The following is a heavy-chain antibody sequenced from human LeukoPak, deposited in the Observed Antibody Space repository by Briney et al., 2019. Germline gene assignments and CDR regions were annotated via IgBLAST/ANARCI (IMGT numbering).Heavy chain of an antibody. D-gene: IGHD3-16*02. CDR1: GFTFSGST. CDR2: ISSSSGNI. V-gene: IGHV3-48*01. J-gene: IGHJ6*03. Sequence: GGSLRLSCAASGFTFSGSTMNWVRQAPGKGLEWVSYISSSSGNIYYADSVKGRFTISRDNAKTSLYLQMNSLRAEDTALYYCARDRGGIGYYMDVWGKGTTVTVSS. CDR3: ARDRGGIGYYMDV.